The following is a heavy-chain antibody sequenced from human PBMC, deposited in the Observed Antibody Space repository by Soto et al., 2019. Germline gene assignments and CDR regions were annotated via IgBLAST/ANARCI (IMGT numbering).Heavy chain of an antibody. Sequence: QVQLVESGGGVVQPGRSLRLSCAASGFTFSSYGMHWVRQAPGKGLEWVAVISYDGSNKYYADSVKGRFTISRDNSKNTLYLQMNSLRAEDTAVSYCAKGEDGDYVTPPFDYWGQGTLVTVSS. CDR2: ISYDGSNK. J-gene: IGHJ4*02. CDR1: GFTFSSYG. D-gene: IGHD4-17*01. V-gene: IGHV3-30*18. CDR3: AKGEDGDYVTPPFDY.